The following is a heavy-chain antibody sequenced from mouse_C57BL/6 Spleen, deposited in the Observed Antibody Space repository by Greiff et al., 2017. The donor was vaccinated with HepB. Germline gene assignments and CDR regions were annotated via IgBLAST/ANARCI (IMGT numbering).Heavy chain of an antibody. CDR2: IYPRSGNT. D-gene: IGHD1-1*01. J-gene: IGHJ4*01. CDR3: ARSVTTVVAPYAMDY. V-gene: IGHV1-81*01. Sequence: VKLVESGAELARPGASVKLSCKASGYTFTSYGISWVKQRTGQGLEWIGEIYPRSGNTYYNEKFKGKATLTADKSSSTAYMELHSLTSEDSAVYFCARSVTTVVAPYAMDYWGQGTSVTVSS. CDR1: GYTFTSYG.